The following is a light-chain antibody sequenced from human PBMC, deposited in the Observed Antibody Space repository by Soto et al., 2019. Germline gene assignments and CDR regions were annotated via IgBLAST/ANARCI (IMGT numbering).Light chain of an antibody. V-gene: IGKV1-5*01. CDR3: QQYNSYSRRT. J-gene: IGKJ1*01. CDR2: DAS. CDR1: QSISSW. Sequence: DIQMTQSPSTLSASVGDRVTITCRASQSISSWLAWYQQKPGKAPKLLIYDASSLDSGVPSRFSGSGSGTEFTPTISSLQPDDFATYYCQQYNSYSRRTFGQGTKVEVK.